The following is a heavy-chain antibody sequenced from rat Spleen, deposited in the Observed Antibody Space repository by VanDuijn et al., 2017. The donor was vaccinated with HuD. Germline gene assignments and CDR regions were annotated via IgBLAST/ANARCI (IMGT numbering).Heavy chain of an antibody. CDR1: GFTFSDYN. CDR3: ARHAILLGQLPHYFDY. J-gene: IGHJ2*01. Sequence: EVQLVESGGGLVQPGRSLKLSCAASGFTFSDYNMAWVRQAPKKGLEWVATISSDGSSIYYRDSVKGRFTISRDHAESTLYLQMNSLRSEDTATYYCARHAILLGQLPHYFDYWGQGVMVTVSS. CDR2: ISSDGSSI. D-gene: IGHD1-10*01. V-gene: IGHV5-7*01.